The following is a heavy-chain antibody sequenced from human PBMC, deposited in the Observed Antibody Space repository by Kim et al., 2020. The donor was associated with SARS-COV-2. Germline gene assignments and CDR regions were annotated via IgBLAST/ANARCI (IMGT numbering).Heavy chain of an antibody. CDR2: ISSSSSYI. CDR3: ASTTKNSGSYYLLDWFDP. Sequence: GGSLRLSCAASGFTFSSYSMNWVCQAPGKGLEWVSSISSSSSYIYYADSVKGRFTISRDNAKNSLYLQMNSLRAEDTAVYYCASTTKNSGSYYLLDWFDPWGQGTLVTVSS. V-gene: IGHV3-21*01. CDR1: GFTFSSYS. D-gene: IGHD3-10*01. J-gene: IGHJ5*02.